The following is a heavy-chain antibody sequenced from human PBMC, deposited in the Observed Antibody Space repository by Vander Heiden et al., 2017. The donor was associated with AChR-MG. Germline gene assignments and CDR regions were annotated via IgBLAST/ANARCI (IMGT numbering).Heavy chain of an antibody. CDR1: GFSLSTSGVG. J-gene: IGHJ4*02. V-gene: IGHV2-5*01. D-gene: IGHD2-15*01. CDR2: IYWNDDK. CDR3: AHGVLYCSGGSCYGGDFDY. Sequence: QITLKASGPTLVTPTQTLPLTCPFSGFSLSTSGVGVGWIRQPPGKALEWLALIYWNDDKRYSPSLKSRLTITKDTSKNQVVLTMTNMDPGDTATYYCAHGVLYCSGGSCYGGDFDYWGQGTLVTVSS.